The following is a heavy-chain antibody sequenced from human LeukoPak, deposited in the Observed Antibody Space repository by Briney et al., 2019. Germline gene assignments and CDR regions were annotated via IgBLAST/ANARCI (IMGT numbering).Heavy chain of an antibody. CDR1: GFTFGDYA. CDR2: IRSKAYGGTT. D-gene: IGHD3-22*01. J-gene: IGHJ6*02. CDR3: TRVVDYYDSSGYYYPYYYYYGMDV. V-gene: IGHV3-49*04. Sequence: PGRSLRLSCTASGFTFGDYAMSWVRQAPGKGLEWVGFIRSKAYGGTTEYAASVKGRFTISRDDSKSIAYLQMNSLKAEDTAVYYCTRVVDYYDSSGYYYPYYYYYGMDVWGQGTTVTVSS.